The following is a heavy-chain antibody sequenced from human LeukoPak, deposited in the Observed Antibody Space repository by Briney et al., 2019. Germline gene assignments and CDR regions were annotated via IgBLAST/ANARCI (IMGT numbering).Heavy chain of an antibody. CDR3: ARGLSGSYARFDP. CDR2: IYTSGST. Sequence: SQTLSLTCTVSGGSISSGSYYWSWIRQPAGKGLEWIGRIYTSGSTNYNPSLKSRVTISVDTSKNQFSLKLSSVTAADTAVYYCARGLSGSYARFDPWGQGTLVTVSS. J-gene: IGHJ5*02. V-gene: IGHV4-61*02. CDR1: GGSISSGSYY. D-gene: IGHD3-10*01.